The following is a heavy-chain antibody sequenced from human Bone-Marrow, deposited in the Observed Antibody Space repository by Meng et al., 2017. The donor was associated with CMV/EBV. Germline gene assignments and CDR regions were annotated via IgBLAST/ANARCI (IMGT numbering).Heavy chain of an antibody. V-gene: IGHV1-69*04. CDR1: TFRSYN. D-gene: IGHD6-6*01. CDR3: ARDPRSWGSSSSGLLFDY. Sequence: TFRSYNISWVRQAPGQGLEWMGRIIPILGIANYAQKFQGRVTITADKSTSTAYMELSSLRSEDTAVYYCARDPRSWGSSSSGLLFDYWGQGTLVTVSS. CDR2: IIPILGIA. J-gene: IGHJ4*02.